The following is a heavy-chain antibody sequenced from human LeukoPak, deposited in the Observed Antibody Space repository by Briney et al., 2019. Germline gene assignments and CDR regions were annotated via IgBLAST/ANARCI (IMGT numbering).Heavy chain of an antibody. CDR2: IYYIGST. CDR3: ARDLLTSAAAGYYFDY. Sequence: SETLSLTCTVSGGSINNYYWSWIRQPPGKGLEWIGYIYYIGSTNYNPSLKSRVTISIDTSKNQFSLKLSSVTAADTAVYYCARDLLTSAAAGYYFDYWGQGTLVTVSS. J-gene: IGHJ4*02. CDR1: GGSINNYY. V-gene: IGHV4-59*01. D-gene: IGHD6-13*01.